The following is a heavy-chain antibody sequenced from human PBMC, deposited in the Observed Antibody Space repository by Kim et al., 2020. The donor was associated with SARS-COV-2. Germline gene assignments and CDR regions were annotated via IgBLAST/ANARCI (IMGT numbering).Heavy chain of an antibody. Sequence: YYADSVRGRFTISRDNAKNSLYLQMNSLRAEETAVYYCARDFKSGAGLDYWGQGTLVTVSS. CDR3: ARDFKSGAGLDY. D-gene: IGHD1-26*01. V-gene: IGHV3-11*04. J-gene: IGHJ4*02.